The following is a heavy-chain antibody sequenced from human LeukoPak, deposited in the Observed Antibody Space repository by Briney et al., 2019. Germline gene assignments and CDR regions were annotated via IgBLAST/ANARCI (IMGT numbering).Heavy chain of an antibody. J-gene: IGHJ4*02. CDR3: AREGDSSGWYDY. D-gene: IGHD6-19*01. Sequence: PGGSLRLSCAAPGFNFDDYAIHWVRQAPGKGLEWVSLISGDGGSTFYADSVRGRFTISRDNSKNSLYLQMGSLRSEDTALYFCAREGDSSGWYDYWGQGTLVTVSS. V-gene: IGHV3-43*02. CDR1: GFNFDDYA. CDR2: ISGDGGST.